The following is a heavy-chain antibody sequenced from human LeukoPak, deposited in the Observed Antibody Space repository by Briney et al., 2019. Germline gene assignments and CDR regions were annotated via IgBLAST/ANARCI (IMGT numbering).Heavy chain of an antibody. CDR2: ISAYNGNT. V-gene: IGHV1-18*01. Sequence: GASVKVSCKASGYTFTSYGISWVRQAPGQGLEWMGWISAYNGNTNYAQKLQGRVTMTTDTSTSTAYMELRSLRSDDTAVYYCARDRAEFYDILTGPQERPHYFDYWGQGTLVTVSS. D-gene: IGHD3-9*01. J-gene: IGHJ4*02. CDR1: GYTFTSYG. CDR3: ARDRAEFYDILTGPQERPHYFDY.